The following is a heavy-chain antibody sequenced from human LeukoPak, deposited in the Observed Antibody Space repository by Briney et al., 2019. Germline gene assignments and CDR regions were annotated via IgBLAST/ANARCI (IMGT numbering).Heavy chain of an antibody. CDR2: INHSGST. CDR3: ARGQNLFDY. V-gene: IGHV4-34*01. CDR1: GGSFSGYY. J-gene: IGHJ4*02. Sequence: PSETLSLTCAVYGGSFSGYYWSWIRQPPGKGLEWIGEINHSGSTNYNPSLKSRVTISVDTSKNQFSLELSSVTAADAAVYYCARGQNLFDYWGQGTLVTVSS.